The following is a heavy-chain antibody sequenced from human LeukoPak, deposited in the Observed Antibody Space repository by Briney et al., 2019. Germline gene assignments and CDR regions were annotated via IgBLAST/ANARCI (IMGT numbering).Heavy chain of an antibody. CDR1: GASANTSFYF. J-gene: IGHJ4*02. V-gene: IGHV4-39*07. Sequence: PSETLSLTCSVSGASANTSFYFWGWICQPPGKGLEWIGSFFYSVSTYYSPSLKSRVTISKGSSGNQLSLISLKMTSVTAADTAVYYCARGFDNWGLGTLVTVSS. CDR2: FFYSVST. CDR3: ARGFDN.